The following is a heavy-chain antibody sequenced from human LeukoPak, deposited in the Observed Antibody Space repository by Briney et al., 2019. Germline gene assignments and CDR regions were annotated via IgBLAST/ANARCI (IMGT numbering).Heavy chain of an antibody. Sequence: SETLSLTCTVSGGPISSYYWSWLRQPPGKGLEWIGYIYYGGSTNYNPSLKSRVTISVDTSKNQFSLKLSSVTAADTAVYYCARGQGDDSSGYPPFDYWGQGTLVTVSS. CDR2: IYYGGST. CDR1: GGPISSYY. V-gene: IGHV4-59*01. J-gene: IGHJ4*02. D-gene: IGHD3-22*01. CDR3: ARGQGDDSSGYPPFDY.